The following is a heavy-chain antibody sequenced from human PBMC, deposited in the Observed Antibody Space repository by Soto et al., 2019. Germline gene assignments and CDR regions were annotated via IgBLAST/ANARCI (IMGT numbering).Heavy chain of an antibody. J-gene: IGHJ4*02. CDR1: GYTFTVYY. Sequence: VASVKVSCKASGYTFTVYYMHWVRQAVGQGLEWIGWINPKSGGTMYPQKFQGRVTMTWDTSISTAYMALTRLRSDDTAVYYCARDLAKGGGSAGFDYWGQGTLVTVSS. V-gene: IGHV1-2*02. CDR2: INPKSGGT. CDR3: ARDLAKGGGSAGFDY. D-gene: IGHD1-26*01.